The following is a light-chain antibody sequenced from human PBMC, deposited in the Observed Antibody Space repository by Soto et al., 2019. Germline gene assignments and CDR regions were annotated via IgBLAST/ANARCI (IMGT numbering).Light chain of an antibody. CDR2: KAS. Sequence: DIQMTQSPSTLSASVGDRVTITCRASQSIDSWLAWYQQKPGKAPKLLIYKASSLESGVPSRFGGSGSGTEFTLTVSSLQPDDFATYYCQQYNSYPCTFGQGTQLEIK. CDR1: QSIDSW. CDR3: QQYNSYPCT. J-gene: IGKJ2*02. V-gene: IGKV1-5*03.